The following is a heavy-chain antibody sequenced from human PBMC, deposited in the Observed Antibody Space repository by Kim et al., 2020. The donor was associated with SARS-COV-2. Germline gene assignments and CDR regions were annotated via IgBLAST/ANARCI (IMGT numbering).Heavy chain of an antibody. Sequence: GGSLRLSCAASGFTFSSYWMHWVRQAPGKGLVWVSRINSDGSSTSYADSVKGRFTISRDNAKNTLYLQMNSLRAEDTAVYYCAGGSYYNWFDPWGQGTLVTVSS. CDR2: INSDGSST. D-gene: IGHD1-26*01. CDR1: GFTFSSYW. V-gene: IGHV3-74*01. CDR3: AGGSYYNWFDP. J-gene: IGHJ5*02.